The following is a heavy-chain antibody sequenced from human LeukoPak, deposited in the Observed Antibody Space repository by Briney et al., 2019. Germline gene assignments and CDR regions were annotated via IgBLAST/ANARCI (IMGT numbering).Heavy chain of an antibody. J-gene: IGHJ4*02. Sequence: SETLSLTCTVSGGSISSSSYYWGWIRQPPGKGLEWIGSIYYSGSTNYNPSLKSRVTISVDTSKNQFSLKLSSVTAADTAVYYCARRGYCSSTSCYRALGYWGQGTLVTVSS. V-gene: IGHV4-39*07. CDR1: GGSISSSSYY. CDR2: IYYSGST. CDR3: ARRGYCSSTSCYRALGY. D-gene: IGHD2-2*01.